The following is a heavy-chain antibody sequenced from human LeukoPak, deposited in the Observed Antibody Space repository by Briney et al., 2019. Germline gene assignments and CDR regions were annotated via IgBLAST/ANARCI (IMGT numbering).Heavy chain of an antibody. V-gene: IGHV1-69*06. J-gene: IGHJ4*02. CDR1: GYTFTSYY. D-gene: IGHD3/OR15-3a*01. Sequence: SVKVSCKASGYTFTSYYMHWVRQAPGQGLEWMGGIIPIFGTANYAQKFQGRVTITADKSTSTAYMELSSLRSEDTAVYYCARADWLGPYFDYWGQGTLVTVSS. CDR3: ARADWLGPYFDY. CDR2: IIPIFGTA.